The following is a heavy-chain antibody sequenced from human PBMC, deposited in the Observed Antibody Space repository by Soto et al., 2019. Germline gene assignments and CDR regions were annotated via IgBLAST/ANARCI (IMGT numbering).Heavy chain of an antibody. Sequence: LQLQEAGPGLVKPSETVSLTCTVSGASLSSGGYYWSWIRQHPVKGLEWIGYIYHGGSTRYNPSLESRLTISVDKSKNQVSLSLTSVTAADAAVYYCARVLVLTGAGPNYFDYWGQGTRVTVSS. J-gene: IGHJ4*02. D-gene: IGHD6-13*01. CDR1: GASLSSGGYY. V-gene: IGHV4-31*03. CDR3: ARVLVLTGAGPNYFDY. CDR2: IYHGGST.